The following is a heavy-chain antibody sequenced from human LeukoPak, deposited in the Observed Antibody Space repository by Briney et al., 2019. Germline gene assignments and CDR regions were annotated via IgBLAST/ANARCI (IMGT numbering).Heavy chain of an antibody. CDR2: ISRGSDHI. D-gene: IGHD3-22*01. J-gene: IGHJ4*02. CDR1: GFTFSSYA. Sequence: TGGSLRLSCAASGFTFSSYAMNWVRQAPGKGLEWVSSISRGSDHIFYADSMKGRFTISRDNAKNSLYLQMNSLGAEDTAVYYCARPYDTRGYFPDYWGQGTLVTVSS. V-gene: IGHV3-21*01. CDR3: ARPYDTRGYFPDY.